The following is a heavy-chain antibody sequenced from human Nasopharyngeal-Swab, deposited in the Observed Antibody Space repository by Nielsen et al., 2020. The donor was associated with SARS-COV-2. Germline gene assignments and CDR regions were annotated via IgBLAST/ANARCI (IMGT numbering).Heavy chain of an antibody. V-gene: IGHV4-59*08. D-gene: IGHD6-13*01. Sequence: SETLSLTCTVSGASITTSYWSWIRHPPGKGLEWIGYIHYSGSTNYNPSLKSRVTISKDTSKNQFSLNLNSVTAADTAVYYCATHPRGQLDPFDYWGQGSLVTVSS. CDR1: GASITTSY. J-gene: IGHJ4*02. CDR2: IHYSGST. CDR3: ATHPRGQLDPFDY.